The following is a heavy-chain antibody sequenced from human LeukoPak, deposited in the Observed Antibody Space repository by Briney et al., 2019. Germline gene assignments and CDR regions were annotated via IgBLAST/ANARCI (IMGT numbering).Heavy chain of an antibody. V-gene: IGHV3-23*01. CDR3: AKDQEGAYYYGSGPASD. J-gene: IGHJ4*02. Sequence: GGSLRLSCTASGFTFSSHTMTWVRQAPGKGLEWVSAISGSAGITYYADSVKGRFTISRDNSKNTLYLQMNSLRAEDTAVYYCAKDQEGAYYYGSGPASDWGQGTLVTVSS. CDR1: GFTFSSHT. D-gene: IGHD3-10*01. CDR2: ISGSAGIT.